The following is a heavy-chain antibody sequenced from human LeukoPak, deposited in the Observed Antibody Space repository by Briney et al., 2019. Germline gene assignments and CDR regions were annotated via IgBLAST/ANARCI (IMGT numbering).Heavy chain of an antibody. CDR1: GGSISSGSYY. V-gene: IGHV4-61*02. Sequence: KSSETLSLTCTVSGGSISSGSYYWSWIRQPAGKGLEWIGRIYTSGSTNYNPSLKSRVTISVDTSKNQFSLKLSSVTAADTAVYYCARVLQRAFFDYWGQGTLVTVSS. CDR3: ARVLQRAFFDY. CDR2: IYTSGST. J-gene: IGHJ4*02. D-gene: IGHD3-3*02.